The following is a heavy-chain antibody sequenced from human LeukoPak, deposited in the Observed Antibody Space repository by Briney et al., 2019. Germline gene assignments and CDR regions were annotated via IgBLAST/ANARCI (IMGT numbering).Heavy chain of an antibody. J-gene: IGHJ4*02. CDR3: AKDYQLPYGGFDQ. CDR1: GFTFRNYA. V-gene: IGHV3-30*02. D-gene: IGHD2-2*01. CDR2: IRYDGSKI. Sequence: GGSLRLSCAASGFTFRNYAMHWVRQAPGKGLEWAAFIRYDGSKICYADSVKGRFTISRDNSKNTLYLQMSSLRPEDTAVYYCAKDYQLPYGGFDQWGQGALVTVSS.